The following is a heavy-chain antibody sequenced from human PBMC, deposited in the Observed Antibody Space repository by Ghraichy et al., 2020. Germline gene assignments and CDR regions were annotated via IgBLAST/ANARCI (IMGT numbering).Heavy chain of an antibody. V-gene: IGHV4-59*01. Sequence: SQTLSLTCTVSGGSIENYYWSWIRQPPGKGLEWIGYVHYSGSTNFNPYNPSLKSRVSISLDASKNQFSLNLTSVTAADTAVYYCARAPQQDSDSSGYFDYWGQGTLVTVSS. CDR1: GGSIENYY. CDR3: ARAPQQDSDSSGYFDY. J-gene: IGHJ4*02. CDR2: VHYSGST. D-gene: IGHD3-22*01.